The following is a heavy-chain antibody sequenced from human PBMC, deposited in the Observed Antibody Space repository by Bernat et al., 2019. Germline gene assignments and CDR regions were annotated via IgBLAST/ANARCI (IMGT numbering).Heavy chain of an antibody. CDR1: GFAFSGYY. Sequence: EVHLVESGGGLVQPGGSLRLSCAASGFAFSGYYMDWVRQVPGKGLEWVGRIRNKANSYATHYAASVKGRFTIPRDESKNSLYLQMDSLKTGDTAVYYCAGTPTIDSSKRGWGYYFMDVWGKGTTVTVSS. D-gene: IGHD4-4*01. CDR2: IRNKANSYAT. J-gene: IGHJ6*03. CDR3: AGTPTIDSSKRGWGYYFMDV. V-gene: IGHV3-72*01.